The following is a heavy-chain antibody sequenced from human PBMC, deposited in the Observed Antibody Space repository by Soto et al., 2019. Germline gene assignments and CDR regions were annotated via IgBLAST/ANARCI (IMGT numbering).Heavy chain of an antibody. Sequence: QVQLVESGGGVVQPGRSLRLSCAASGFTFSSYGMYWVRQAPGKGLEWVARISYDGSGQFYGDSVKGRFTISRDNSKNTLYLQMNSLRSEDTAVYYCAKDTGADYWGQGTVVTVSA. V-gene: IGHV3-30*18. CDR1: GFTFSSYG. CDR2: ISYDGSGQ. D-gene: IGHD3-10*01. CDR3: AKDTGADY. J-gene: IGHJ4*02.